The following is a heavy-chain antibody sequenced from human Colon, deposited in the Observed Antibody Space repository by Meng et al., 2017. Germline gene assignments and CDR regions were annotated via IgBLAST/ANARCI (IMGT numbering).Heavy chain of an antibody. D-gene: IGHD1-7*01. CDR3: GRDQGRELINH. Sequence: QARLPESGPGLVTPSVTLSLTCSVSGDSISSDIWWSWVRQPPGKGLEWIGEVYHRGDTNYNPSLKSRVDISVDKSKNQFYLSLFSVTAADTAVYYCGRDQGRELINHWGQGTLVTVSS. CDR1: GDSISSDIW. J-gene: IGHJ4*02. V-gene: IGHV4-4*02. CDR2: VYHRGDT.